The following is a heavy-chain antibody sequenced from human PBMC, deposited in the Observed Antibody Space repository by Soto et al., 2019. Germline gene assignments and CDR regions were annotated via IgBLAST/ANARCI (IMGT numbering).Heavy chain of an antibody. J-gene: IGHJ6*02. Sequence: QVQLVQSGAEVKKPGSSVKVSCKASGGTFSSYAISWVRQAPGQGLEWMGGIIPIFGTANYAQKFQGRVTITADESTSTAYMELSSLRSEDTAVYYCARGEEDVVVQAAFLVDVWGQGTTVTVSS. CDR3: ARGEEDVVVQAAFLVDV. CDR1: GGTFSSYA. D-gene: IGHD2-2*01. V-gene: IGHV1-69*01. CDR2: IIPIFGTA.